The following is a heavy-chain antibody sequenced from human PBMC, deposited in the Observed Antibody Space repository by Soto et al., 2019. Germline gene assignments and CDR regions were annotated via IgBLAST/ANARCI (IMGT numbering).Heavy chain of an antibody. V-gene: IGHV3-7*01. Sequence: PMRSVRLSCAASGFTFGYYWMSWVRQAPGKGLEWLATIKWDASEKKYVDSVKGRFTMSRDNAKNSVYLQMNSLRAEDTAVYYFCRRYCSSDTCHYDVWGQGARVTVPS. CDR3: CRRYCSSDTCHYDV. J-gene: IGHJ4*02. CDR2: IKWDASEK. D-gene: IGHD2-2*01. CDR1: GFTFGYYW.